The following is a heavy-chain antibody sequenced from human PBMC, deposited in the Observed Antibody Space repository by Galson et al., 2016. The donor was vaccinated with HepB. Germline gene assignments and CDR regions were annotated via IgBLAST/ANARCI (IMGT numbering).Heavy chain of an antibody. J-gene: IGHJ4*02. Sequence: SLRLSCAASGFVFSGHSMNWVRQAPGKGLEWIAYISSRPSVMYYADSVKGRFTVSRDNAQNSLFLQMNSLRVEDSAVYYCAREPPTTGLDSWGQGTLVTVAS. D-gene: IGHD1-14*01. CDR3: AREPPTTGLDS. V-gene: IGHV3-48*04. CDR1: GFVFSGHS. CDR2: ISSRPSVM.